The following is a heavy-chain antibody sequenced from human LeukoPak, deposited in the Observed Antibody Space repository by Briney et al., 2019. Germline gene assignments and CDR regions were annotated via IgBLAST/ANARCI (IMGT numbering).Heavy chain of an antibody. J-gene: IGHJ3*02. CDR3: ARSGTTGNAFDI. Sequence: GASVKVSCKASGGTFSSYAISWVRQAPGQGLEWMGGIIPIFGTANYAQKFQGRVTITADESTSTAYMGLSSLRSEDTAVHYCARSGTTGNAFDIWGQGTMVTVSS. D-gene: IGHD1-1*01. V-gene: IGHV1-69*13. CDR1: GGTFSSYA. CDR2: IIPIFGTA.